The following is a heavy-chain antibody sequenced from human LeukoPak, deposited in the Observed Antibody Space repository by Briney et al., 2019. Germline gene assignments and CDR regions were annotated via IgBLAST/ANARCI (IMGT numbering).Heavy chain of an antibody. Sequence: SETLSLTCAVYGGSFSGYYWSWIRQPPGKGLERIGEINHSGSTNYNPSLKSRVTISVDTSKNQFSLKLSSVTAADTAVYYCARGLDSQPANYFDYWGQGTLVTVSS. J-gene: IGHJ4*02. CDR3: ARGLDSQPANYFDY. D-gene: IGHD1-1*01. CDR2: INHSGST. V-gene: IGHV4-34*01. CDR1: GGSFSGYY.